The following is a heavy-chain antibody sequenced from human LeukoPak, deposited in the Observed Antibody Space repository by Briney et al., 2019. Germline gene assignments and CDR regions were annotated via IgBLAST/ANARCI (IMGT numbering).Heavy chain of an antibody. CDR1: GGSISSYY. CDR3: ARLQLSGSGRDY. J-gene: IGHJ4*02. D-gene: IGHD3-10*01. V-gene: IGHV4-59*08. CDR2: IYYSGST. Sequence: PSETLSLTCTVSGGSISSYYWSWIRHPPGRGLGWIGYIYYSGSTNYNPSLKSRVTISVDTSKNQFSLKLSSVTAADTAVYYCARLQLSGSGRDYWGQGTLVTVSS.